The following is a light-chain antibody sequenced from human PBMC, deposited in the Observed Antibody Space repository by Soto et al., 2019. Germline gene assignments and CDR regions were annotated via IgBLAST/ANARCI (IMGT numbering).Light chain of an antibody. CDR3: QKYNSAPQT. CDR2: AAS. J-gene: IGKJ1*01. CDR1: QGISNY. Sequence: DIQMTQSPSSLSASVGYRVTITCRASQGISNYLAWYRQKPGKVPKLLIYAASTLQSGVPSRFSGSGSGTEFTLTISSLQPEDVATYYCQKYNSAPQTFGQGTKVEIK. V-gene: IGKV1-27*01.